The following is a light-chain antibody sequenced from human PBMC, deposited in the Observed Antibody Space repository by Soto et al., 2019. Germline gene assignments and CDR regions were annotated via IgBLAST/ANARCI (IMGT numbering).Light chain of an antibody. J-gene: IGLJ2*01. V-gene: IGLV2-11*01. Sequence: QSALTQPRSVSGSPGQSVAISCTRTSSDVGGHSYVSWYQHHPGKAPKLMIYDFTKRPSGVPDRLSGSKSGNTASLTISGLQAEDEGDYYCCSYAGSYVVFGGGTKLTVL. CDR1: SSDVGGHSY. CDR3: CSYAGSYVV. CDR2: DFT.